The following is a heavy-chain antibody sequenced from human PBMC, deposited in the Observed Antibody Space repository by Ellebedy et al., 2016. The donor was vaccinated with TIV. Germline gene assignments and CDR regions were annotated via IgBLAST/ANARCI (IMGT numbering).Heavy chain of an antibody. D-gene: IGHD6-6*01. CDR1: GGAFSGNY. V-gene: IGHV4-34*01. CDR3: ASSSSSSPYYYYGMDV. J-gene: IGHJ6*02. Sequence: MPSETLSLTCAVYGGAFSGNYWSWIRQPPGKGLEWIGTFTHSGSTNYNPSLKSRVTISVDTSKNQLSLKLSSVTTADTAVYYCASSSSSSPYYYYGMDVWGQGTTVTVSS. CDR2: FTHSGST.